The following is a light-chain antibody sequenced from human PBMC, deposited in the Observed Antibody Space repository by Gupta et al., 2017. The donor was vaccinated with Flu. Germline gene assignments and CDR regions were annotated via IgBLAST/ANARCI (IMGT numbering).Light chain of an antibody. Sequence: DIQMTQSPSTLSASVGDRVTITCRASQNINNWLAWYQQKPGKAPKLLIYKASSLESGIPSRFSGSGSGTEFTLTISSLQPDDFATYYCHQYSTYRLTFGGGTKVEIK. J-gene: IGKJ4*01. V-gene: IGKV1-5*03. CDR3: HQYSTYRLT. CDR1: QNINNW. CDR2: KAS.